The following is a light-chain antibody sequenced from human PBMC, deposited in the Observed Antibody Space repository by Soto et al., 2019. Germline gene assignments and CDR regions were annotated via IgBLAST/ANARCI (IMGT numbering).Light chain of an antibody. CDR1: QTTSGKY. J-gene: IGKJ4*01. V-gene: IGKV3D-20*02. CDR2: GAS. CDR3: QQRSNFLT. Sequence: EIVLTQSPGTLSLSPGESATLSCRTSQTTSGKYLAWYQQRPGLAPRLLVYGASRRATGIPDRFSGSESGRDYTLTISGLDPEDSAVYYCQQRSNFLTFGGGTKVDIK.